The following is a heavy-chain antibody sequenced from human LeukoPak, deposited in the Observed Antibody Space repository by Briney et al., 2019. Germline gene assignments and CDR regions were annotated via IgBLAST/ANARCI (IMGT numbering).Heavy chain of an antibody. CDR2: TYHSGST. Sequence: PSETLSLTCAVSGGSISSGGYSWRWIRQPPGKGLEWIGYTYHSGSTYYNPSLKSRVTISVDRSKNQFSLKLSSVTAADTAVYYCARVGYGYGETFDYWGQGTLVTVSS. CDR1: GGSISSGGYS. V-gene: IGHV4-30-2*01. CDR3: ARVGYGYGETFDY. J-gene: IGHJ4*02. D-gene: IGHD5-18*01.